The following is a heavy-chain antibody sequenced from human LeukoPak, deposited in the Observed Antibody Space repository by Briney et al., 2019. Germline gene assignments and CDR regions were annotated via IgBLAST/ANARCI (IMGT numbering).Heavy chain of an antibody. CDR3: ARLYYYGSGLQA. CDR2: ISSSGSTI. Sequence: TGGSLRLSCAASGFTFSSYKMNWVRQAPGKGLEWVSYISSSGSTIYYADSVKGRFTISRDNAKNSLYLQMNSLRAEDTAVYYCARLYYYGSGLQAWGQGTLVTVSS. V-gene: IGHV3-48*03. D-gene: IGHD3-10*01. CDR1: GFTFSSYK. J-gene: IGHJ5*02.